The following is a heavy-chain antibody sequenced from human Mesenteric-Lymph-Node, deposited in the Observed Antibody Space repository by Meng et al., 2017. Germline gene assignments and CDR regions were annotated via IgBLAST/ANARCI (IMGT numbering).Heavy chain of an antibody. Sequence: SETLSLTCTVSGGSISGSFYYWGWIRQPPGKGLEWIGSIYPSGVTYYNPSLKSRVTISLDTSKIRFSLNLSSVTTADTAVYYCARDLINMIQTADAFDIWGQGTLVTVSS. CDR3: ARDLINMIQTADAFDI. CDR2: IYPSGVT. V-gene: IGHV4-39*07. CDR1: GGSISGSFYY. J-gene: IGHJ3*02. D-gene: IGHD3-22*01.